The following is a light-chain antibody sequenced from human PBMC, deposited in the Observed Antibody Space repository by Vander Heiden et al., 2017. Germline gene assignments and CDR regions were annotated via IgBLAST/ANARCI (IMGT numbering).Light chain of an antibody. CDR3: QKYNSAPT. Sequence: DIQLTQSPSSLSASVGDRVTITCRASQGISNYLAWYQQKPGKVPKLLIYAASTLQSGVPSRFSGSGSGTDFTLTISSLQPEDVATYYCQKYNSAPTFGGGTKVEIK. V-gene: IGKV1-27*01. CDR1: QGISNY. CDR2: AAS. J-gene: IGKJ4*01.